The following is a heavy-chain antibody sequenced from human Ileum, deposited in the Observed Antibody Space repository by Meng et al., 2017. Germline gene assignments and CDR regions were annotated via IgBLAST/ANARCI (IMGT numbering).Heavy chain of an antibody. D-gene: IGHD7-27*01. CDR1: GASVTTSHYQ. CDR3: ARDHWGSLDY. V-gene: IGHV4-61*01. CDR2: AST. J-gene: IGHJ4*02. Sequence: VQLQASGPGLVRPSATLSLICTVSGASVTTSHYQWGWIRQPPGKGLEWIGYASTNYNPSLKSRLTISLDTSKNQVSLKLTSVTAADTAVYYCARDHWGSLDYWGQGILVTVAS.